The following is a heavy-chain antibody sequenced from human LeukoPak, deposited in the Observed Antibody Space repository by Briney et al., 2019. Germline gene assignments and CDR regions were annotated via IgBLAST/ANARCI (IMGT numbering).Heavy chain of an antibody. CDR3: ARGIQLWSEYYYYYYGMDV. CDR1: GFTFSSYW. J-gene: IGHJ6*02. CDR2: IKQDGSEK. Sequence: PGGPLRLSCAASGFTFSSYWMSWVRQSPGKGREGVANIKQDGSEKYYVDSVKGRFTISRDNAKNSLYLQMNSLRAEDTAVYYCARGIQLWSEYYYYYYGMDVWGQGTTVTVSS. V-gene: IGHV3-7*01. D-gene: IGHD5-18*01.